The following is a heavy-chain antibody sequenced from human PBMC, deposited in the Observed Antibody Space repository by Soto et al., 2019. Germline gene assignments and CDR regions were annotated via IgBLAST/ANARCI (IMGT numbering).Heavy chain of an antibody. Sequence: GASVKVSCKSSGYTFTSYGISWVRQAPGQGLEWLGWIRGYSGNTNYAQNFQGRVTVTTDTSTSTAYMELRSLTSDDTAVYYCATYGGYYWRAFDIWGQGTMVTVSS. V-gene: IGHV1-18*01. D-gene: IGHD3-22*01. CDR1: GYTFTSYG. J-gene: IGHJ3*02. CDR3: ATYGGYYWRAFDI. CDR2: IRGYSGNT.